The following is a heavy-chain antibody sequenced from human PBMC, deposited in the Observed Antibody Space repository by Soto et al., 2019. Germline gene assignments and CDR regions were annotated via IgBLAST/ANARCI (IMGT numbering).Heavy chain of an antibody. V-gene: IGHV3-7*01. Sequence: GGSLRLSCAASGFTLSTYWMSWVRQAPGKGLEWVANIKEDGSEKYYVDSVEGRFTISRGNAKNSLYLQMTSLRAEDTALYYCARGWGYFDSSGFPYLYAMDVWGQGTTVTVSS. D-gene: IGHD3-22*01. J-gene: IGHJ6*02. CDR3: ARGWGYFDSSGFPYLYAMDV. CDR1: GFTLSTYW. CDR2: IKEDGSEK.